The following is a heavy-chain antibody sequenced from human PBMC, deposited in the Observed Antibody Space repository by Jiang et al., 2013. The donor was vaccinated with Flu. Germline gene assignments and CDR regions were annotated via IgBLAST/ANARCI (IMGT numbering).Heavy chain of an antibody. CDR3: ARIRRGSYYEKWFDP. V-gene: IGHV2-70*11. CDR1: GFSLSTSGMC. J-gene: IGHJ5*02. Sequence: KPTQTLTLTCTFSGFSLSTSGMCVNWIRQPPGKALEWLARVDWDDDKYYNTSLRTRLTISKDASKNQVVLTMTNMDPVDTATYYCARIRRGSYYEKWFDPWGQGTLVTVSS. CDR2: VDWDDDK. D-gene: IGHD1-26*01.